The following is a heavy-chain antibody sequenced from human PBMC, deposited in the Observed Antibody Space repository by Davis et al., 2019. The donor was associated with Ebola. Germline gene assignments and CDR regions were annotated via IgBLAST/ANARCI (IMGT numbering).Heavy chain of an antibody. J-gene: IGHJ4*02. CDR3: AKAASGSSWYYFDY. CDR1: GFTFSSYA. D-gene: IGHD6-13*01. Sequence: PGGSLRLSCAASGFTFSSYAMHWVRQAPGKGLEWVAVISYDGSNKYYADSVKGRFTTSRDNSKNTLYLQMNSLRAEDTALYYCAKAASGSSWYYFDYWGQGTLVTVSS. CDR2: ISYDGSNK. V-gene: IGHV3-30-3*01.